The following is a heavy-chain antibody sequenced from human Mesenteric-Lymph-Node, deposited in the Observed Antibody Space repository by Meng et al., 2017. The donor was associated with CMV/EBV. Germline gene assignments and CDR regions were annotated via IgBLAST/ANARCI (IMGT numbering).Heavy chain of an antibody. D-gene: IGHD1-26*01. CDR2: IYHNGFT. V-gene: IGHV4-4*01. CDR3: ARDNRASGNYDWFDP. J-gene: IGHJ5*02. Sequence: SGDSISSGNWWSWVRRPPGKGLEWIGGIYHNGFTNYNPSLKSRVTMSIDKSRNQVSLNLRSVTAADTAVYFCARDNRASGNYDWFDPWGQGTLVTVSS. CDR1: GDSISSGNW.